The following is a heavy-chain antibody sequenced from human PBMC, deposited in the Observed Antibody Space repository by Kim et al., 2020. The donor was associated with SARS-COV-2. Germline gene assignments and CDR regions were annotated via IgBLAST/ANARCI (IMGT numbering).Heavy chain of an antibody. V-gene: IGHV7-4-1*02. Sequence: ASVKVSCKASGYTFTSYAMNWVRQAPGQGLEWMGWINTNTGNPTYAQNFPGRFTFSLDTSVSTAYLQMSSLKSEDTAVYYFASAQCFASAGWWFGVWCWG. D-gene: IGHD3-16*01. J-gene: IGHJ1*01. CDR3: ASAQCFASAGWWFGVWC. CDR2: INTNTGNP. CDR1: GYTFTSYA.